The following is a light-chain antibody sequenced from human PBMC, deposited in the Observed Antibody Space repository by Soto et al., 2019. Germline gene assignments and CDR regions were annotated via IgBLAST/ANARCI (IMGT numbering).Light chain of an antibody. Sequence: EIVLTQSPGTLSLSPGERVTLSCRASQSVSSSYLAWYQQKPGQAPRLLIYGASSRATGIPDRFSGGGSGTDFSLTIGRLDPEDFAVYYGHQYGSSPWTFGQGTKVEIK. V-gene: IGKV3-20*01. CDR2: GAS. CDR3: HQYGSSPWT. J-gene: IGKJ1*01. CDR1: QSVSSSY.